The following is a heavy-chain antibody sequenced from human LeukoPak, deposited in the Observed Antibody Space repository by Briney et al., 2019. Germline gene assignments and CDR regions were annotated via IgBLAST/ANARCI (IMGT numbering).Heavy chain of an antibody. Sequence: GRSLRLSCTGSGFTFGDHHMSWVRQAPGKGLEWVGIIRSKAYRGTTEYAASVKGRFTISRDDSASIAYLQMNSLKTEDTAVYYCARGPIQLWIHNAMDVWGQGTTVTVSS. V-gene: IGHV3-49*04. CDR1: GFTFGDHH. D-gene: IGHD1-1*01. CDR3: ARGPIQLWIHNAMDV. J-gene: IGHJ6*02. CDR2: IRSKAYRGTT.